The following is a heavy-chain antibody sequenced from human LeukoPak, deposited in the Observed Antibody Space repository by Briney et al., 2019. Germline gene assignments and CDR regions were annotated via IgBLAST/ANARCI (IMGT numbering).Heavy chain of an antibody. J-gene: IGHJ3*02. CDR1: GFSFSSYW. V-gene: IGHV3-7*01. CDR3: ARDGNYETLNVFNI. D-gene: IGHD1-7*01. CDR2: INQDGSKK. Sequence: GGSLRLSCAASGFSFSSYWMSWVRQAPGKGLEWVANINQDGSKKYYVDSVKGRFTISRDNAKKSLYLQMNSLRAEDTAVYYCARDGNYETLNVFNIWGQGTMVTVSS.